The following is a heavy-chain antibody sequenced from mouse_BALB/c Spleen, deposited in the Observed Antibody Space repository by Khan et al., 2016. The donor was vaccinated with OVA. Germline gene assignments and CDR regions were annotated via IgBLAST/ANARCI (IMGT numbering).Heavy chain of an antibody. CDR3: ARVKYFGRTCYGMDY. J-gene: IGHJ4*01. CDR1: GYTFTSYW. V-gene: IGHV1S41*01. Sequence: DLVKPGASVKLSCKASGYTFTSYWINWIKQRPGQGLEWIGRIAPGSGSSYYNEMFKGKATLTLDTSSSTAYIQLSSLSSEDSAVLLCARVKYFGRTCYGMDYWGKGTSVPVSS. CDR2: IAPGSGSS. D-gene: IGHD1-1*01.